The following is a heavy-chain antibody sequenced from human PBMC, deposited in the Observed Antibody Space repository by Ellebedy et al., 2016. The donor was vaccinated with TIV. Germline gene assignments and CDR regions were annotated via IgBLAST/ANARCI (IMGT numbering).Heavy chain of an antibody. CDR3: ARYESASLVIEY. V-gene: IGHV3-7*01. CDR2: IKQDGSGK. D-gene: IGHD4-23*01. J-gene: IGHJ4*02. CDR1: GFTFSTYW. Sequence: GESLKISXAASGFTFSTYWLGWVRQASGKGLEWVANIKQDGSGKYYVDSVKGRFTISRDNAKNSLSLQMNSLRAEDTAVYYCARYESASLVIEYWGQGTLVTVSS.